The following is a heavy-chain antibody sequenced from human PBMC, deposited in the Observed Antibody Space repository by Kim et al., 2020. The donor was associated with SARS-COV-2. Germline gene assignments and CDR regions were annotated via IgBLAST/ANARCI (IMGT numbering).Heavy chain of an antibody. CDR2: IRSNANSYAK. Sequence: GGSLRLSCAASGFTFNGSAMHWVRQASGKGLEWVALIRSNANSYAKSYAASGKGRFTIARDDSSTKAHMKMNRLKNKDMAVYYCTRVPGTTVACWVTFDV. D-gene: IGHD1-1*01. V-gene: IGHV3-73*01. CDR3: TRVPGTTVACWVTFDV. CDR1: GFTFNGSA. J-gene: IGHJ3*01.